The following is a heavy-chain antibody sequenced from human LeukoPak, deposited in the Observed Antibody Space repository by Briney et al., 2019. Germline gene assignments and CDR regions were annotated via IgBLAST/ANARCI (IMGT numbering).Heavy chain of an antibody. J-gene: IGHJ4*02. CDR2: ISSSSSYI. V-gene: IGHV3-21*01. Sequence: GGSLRPSCAASGFTFSSYSMNWVRQAPGKGLEWVSSISSSSSYIYYADSVKGRFTISRDNAKNSLYLQMNSLRAEDTAVYYCARDPNIVVVPAARHPDYWGQGTLVTVSS. CDR3: ARDPNIVVVPAARHPDY. D-gene: IGHD2-2*01. CDR1: GFTFSSYS.